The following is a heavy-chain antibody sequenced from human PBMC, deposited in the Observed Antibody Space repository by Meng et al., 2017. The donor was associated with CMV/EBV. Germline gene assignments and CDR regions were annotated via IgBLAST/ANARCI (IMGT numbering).Heavy chain of an antibody. Sequence: GGSLRLSCAASGFTFSSYWMSWVRQAPGKGLEWVANIKQDGSEKYYVDSVKGRFTISRDNAKNSLYLQMSSLRAEDTAVYYCARGESSWSGYYLYYGMDVWGQGTTVTVSS. CDR2: IKQDGSEK. J-gene: IGHJ6*02. D-gene: IGHD3-3*01. CDR3: ARGESSWSGYYLYYGMDV. V-gene: IGHV3-7*01. CDR1: GFTFSSYW.